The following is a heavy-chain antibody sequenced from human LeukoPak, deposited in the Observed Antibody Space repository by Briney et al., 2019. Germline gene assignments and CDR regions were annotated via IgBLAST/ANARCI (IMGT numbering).Heavy chain of an antibody. V-gene: IGHV4-38-2*01. Sequence: SETLSLTCAVFGYSISSGYYWGWIRQPPGKGLEWIGSIYHSGTTYYNPSLKSRVTISVDTSKDQFSLKLCSVTAADTAVYYCARLACSGGKCYSIIKYYFDYWGQGTLVTVSS. CDR2: IYHSGTT. J-gene: IGHJ4*02. CDR1: GYSISSGYY. D-gene: IGHD2-15*01. CDR3: ARLACSGGKCYSIIKYYFDY.